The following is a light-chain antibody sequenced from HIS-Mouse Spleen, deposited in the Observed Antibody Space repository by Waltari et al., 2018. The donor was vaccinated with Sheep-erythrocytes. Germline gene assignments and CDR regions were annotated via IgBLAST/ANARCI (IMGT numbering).Light chain of an antibody. Sequence: SYELTQPPSVSVSPGQTASITCSGDKLGAKYACWYQQKPGPSPVLVIYQNSKRPSGIPERFSGSTSGNTATLTISGTQAMDEADYYCQAWDSSTAVVFGGGTKLTVL. V-gene: IGLV3-1*01. J-gene: IGLJ2*01. CDR2: QNS. CDR3: QAWDSSTAVV. CDR1: KLGAKY.